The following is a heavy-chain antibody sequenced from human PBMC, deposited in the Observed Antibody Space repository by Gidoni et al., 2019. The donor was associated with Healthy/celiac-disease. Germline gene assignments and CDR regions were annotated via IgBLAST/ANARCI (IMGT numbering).Heavy chain of an antibody. CDR3: AKLQSDIVVVPAAIGY. CDR1: GFTFSTHA. D-gene: IGHD2-2*01. CDR2: ISGSGGST. Sequence: VQLLESGGGLVPPGGSLRLSCAAPGFTFSTHAMSWVRQAPGKGLEWVSAISGSGGSTYYADSVKGRFTISRDNSKNTLYLQMNSLRAEDTAVYYCAKLQSDIVVVPAAIGYWGQGTLVTVSS. J-gene: IGHJ4*02. V-gene: IGHV3-23*01.